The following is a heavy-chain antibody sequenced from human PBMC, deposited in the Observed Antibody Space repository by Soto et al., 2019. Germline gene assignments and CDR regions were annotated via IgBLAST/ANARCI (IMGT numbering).Heavy chain of an antibody. CDR3: ARDYDFWSGYGFDP. V-gene: IGHV4-59*01. CDR1: GGSISSYY. Sequence: PSETLSLTCTVSGGSISSYYWSWIRQPPGKGLEWIGYIYYSGSTNYNPSLKSRVTISVDTSKNQFSLKLSSVTAADTAVYYCARDYDFWSGYGFDPWGQGIQVTVSS. J-gene: IGHJ5*02. D-gene: IGHD3-3*01. CDR2: IYYSGST.